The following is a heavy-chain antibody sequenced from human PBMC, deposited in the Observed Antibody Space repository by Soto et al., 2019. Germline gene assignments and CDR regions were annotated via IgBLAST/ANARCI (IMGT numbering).Heavy chain of an antibody. D-gene: IGHD2-8*01. Sequence: QMHLVQSGPEVKKPGTSVKVSCKASGMTFSYTTVQWVRQTRGQRLEWLGWVVVANGNANYAEQYQERVTITWDSSTSTAYMESSRLRSDDTAVYYCAADQWAWGQGTLVIVSS. CDR3: AADQWA. CDR2: VVVANGNA. J-gene: IGHJ5*02. CDR1: GMTFSYTT. V-gene: IGHV1-58*01.